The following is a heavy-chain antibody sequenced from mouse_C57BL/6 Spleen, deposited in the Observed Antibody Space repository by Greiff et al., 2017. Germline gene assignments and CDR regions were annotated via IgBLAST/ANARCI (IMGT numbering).Heavy chain of an antibody. Sequence: QVQLQQSGAELARPGASVKLSCKASGYTFTSYGISWVKQRPGQGLEWIGEIYPRSGNTYYNEKFKGKATLTADKSSSTAYMELRSLTSEDSAVYFCARLDDGYYFDVWGTGTTVTVSS. J-gene: IGHJ1*03. CDR3: ARLDDGYYFDV. D-gene: IGHD2-3*01. CDR2: IYPRSGNT. V-gene: IGHV1-81*01. CDR1: GYTFTSYG.